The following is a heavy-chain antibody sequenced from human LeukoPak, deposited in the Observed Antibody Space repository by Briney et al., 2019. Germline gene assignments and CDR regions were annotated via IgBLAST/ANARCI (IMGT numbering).Heavy chain of an antibody. D-gene: IGHD6-13*01. Sequence: ASVKVSCKASGYTFTSYDINWVRQATGQGLEWMGWMNPNSGNTGYAQKFQGRVTITRNTSISTAYMELSSLRSEDTAVYYCARCNHKYGSSWYWFDPWGQGTLITVSS. CDR1: GYTFTSYD. CDR3: ARCNHKYGSSWYWFDP. V-gene: IGHV1-8*03. J-gene: IGHJ5*02. CDR2: MNPNSGNT.